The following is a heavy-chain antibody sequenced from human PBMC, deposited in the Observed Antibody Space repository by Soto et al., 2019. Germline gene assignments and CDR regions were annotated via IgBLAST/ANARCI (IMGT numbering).Heavy chain of an antibody. Sequence: QITLKESGPTLVKPTQTLTLTCTFSGFSLSTSGVGVGWIRQPPGKALEWLALIYWDDEKRYSPSRKSRLTISNATSKNPVALTMTNRDPVATATYYCAHEPSNCSGGSCYWGFDYGGQGTLFPVSS. D-gene: IGHD2-15*01. V-gene: IGHV2-5*02. J-gene: IGHJ4*02. CDR1: GFSLSTSGVG. CDR3: AHEPSNCSGGSCYWGFDY. CDR2: IYWDDEK.